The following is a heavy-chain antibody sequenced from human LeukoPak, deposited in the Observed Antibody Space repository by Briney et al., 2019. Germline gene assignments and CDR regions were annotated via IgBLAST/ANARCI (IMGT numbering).Heavy chain of an antibody. V-gene: IGHV3-11*01. CDR2: ISSSGSTI. D-gene: IGHD6-19*01. CDR3: ARSSQQWLVRYWFDP. J-gene: IGHJ5*02. Sequence: GGSLRLSCAASGFTFSDYYMSWIRQAPGKGLEWVSYISSSGSTIYYADSVKGRFTISRDNAENSPYLQMNSLRAEDTAVYYCARSSQQWLVRYWFDPWGQGTLVTVSS. CDR1: GFTFSDYY.